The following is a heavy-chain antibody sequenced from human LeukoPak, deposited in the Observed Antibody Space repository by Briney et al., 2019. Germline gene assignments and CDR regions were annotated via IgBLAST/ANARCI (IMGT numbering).Heavy chain of an antibody. CDR1: GFTFSSYG. J-gene: IGHJ4*02. Sequence: GGSLRLSCAASGFTFSSYGMSWVRQAPGMRLEWVSAITDTGSGTYYADSVKGRFTISGDNSKNTLYLQMNSLRAEDTAVYYCAKRVPYSTSSVYFDYWGQGTLVTVSS. CDR3: AKRVPYSTSSVYFDY. CDR2: ITDTGSGT. V-gene: IGHV3-23*01. D-gene: IGHD6-6*01.